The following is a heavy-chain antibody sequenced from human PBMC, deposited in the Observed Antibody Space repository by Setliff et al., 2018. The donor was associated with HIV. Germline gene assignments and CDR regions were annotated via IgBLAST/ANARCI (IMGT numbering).Heavy chain of an antibody. J-gene: IGHJ4*02. V-gene: IGHV3-23*01. CDR3: TKNLYTSRWSPLDY. D-gene: IGHD2-8*01. Sequence: PGGSLRLSSAASGFTFSTYAMSWVRQAPGKGLEWVSTLSGSSGSTYSADSVKGRFTISRDNSKNTLYLQMNSLRAEDTAIYYCTKNLYTSRWSPLDYWGQGTLVTVSS. CDR2: LSGSSGST. CDR1: GFTFSTYA.